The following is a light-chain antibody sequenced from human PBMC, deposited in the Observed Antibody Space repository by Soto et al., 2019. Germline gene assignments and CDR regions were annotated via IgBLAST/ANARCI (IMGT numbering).Light chain of an antibody. CDR1: QSISSW. CDR2: KAS. V-gene: IGKV1-5*03. CDR3: RQYNNWPPIT. J-gene: IGKJ5*01. Sequence: DIQMTQSPSTLSASVGDRVTITCRASQSISSWLAWYQQKPGKAPKLLIYKASSLESGVPSRFSGSGSGTEFTLTISSLQSEDFAVYYCRQYNNWPPITFGQGTRLEIK.